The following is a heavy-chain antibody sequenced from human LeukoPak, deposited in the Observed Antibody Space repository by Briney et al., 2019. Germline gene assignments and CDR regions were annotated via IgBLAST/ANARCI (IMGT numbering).Heavy chain of an antibody. Sequence: SETLSLTCTVSGGSISSGSYYWSWTRQPAGKGLEWIGRIYTSGSTNYNPSLKSRVTISVDTSKNQFSLKLSSVTAADTAVYCCARDGYSSSWRNFDYWGQETLVTVSS. CDR1: GGSISSGSYY. CDR3: ARDGYSSSWRNFDY. V-gene: IGHV4-61*02. D-gene: IGHD6-13*01. J-gene: IGHJ4*02. CDR2: IYTSGST.